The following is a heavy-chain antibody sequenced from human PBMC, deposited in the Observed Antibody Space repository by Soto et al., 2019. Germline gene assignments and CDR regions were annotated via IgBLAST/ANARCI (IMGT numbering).Heavy chain of an antibody. CDR2: IYYRGST. D-gene: IGHD3-10*01. J-gene: IGHJ3*02. Sequence: SETLSLTCTLSGGSISSYYLSWFRQPPGKGLEWIGYIYYRGSTNYNPSLKSRVSISVDTSKNQFSLKLTSVTAADTAVYYCATWYYGSGGGTFDIWGQGTMVTVSS. V-gene: IGHV4-59*01. CDR3: ATWYYGSGGGTFDI. CDR1: GGSISSYY.